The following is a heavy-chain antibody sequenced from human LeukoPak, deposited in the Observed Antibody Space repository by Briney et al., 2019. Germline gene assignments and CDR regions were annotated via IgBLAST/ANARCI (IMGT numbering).Heavy chain of an antibody. CDR1: GFTFSSYV. CDR3: AKTRLWDGSYEYYFDY. D-gene: IGHD1-26*01. V-gene: IGHV3-23*01. CDR2: ISGSGGST. J-gene: IGHJ4*02. Sequence: GGSLRLSCAASGFTFSSYVMSWVRQAPGKGLEWVSAISGSGGSTYYADSVKGRFTISRDNSKNTLYLQMNSLRAEDTAVYYCAKTRLWDGSYEYYFDYWGQGTLVTVSS.